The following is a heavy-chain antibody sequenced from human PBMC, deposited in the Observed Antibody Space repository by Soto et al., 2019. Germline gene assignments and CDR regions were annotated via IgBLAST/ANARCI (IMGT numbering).Heavy chain of an antibody. CDR2: IYYSGST. V-gene: IGHV4-30-4*01. D-gene: IGHD3-10*01. Sequence: SETLSLTCTVSGGSISSGDYYWSWIRQPPGKGLEWIGYIYYSGSTYYNPSLKSRVTISVDTSKNQFSLKLSSVTAADTAVYYCAREVYTLLWFGELEKHWFDPWGQGTLVTVSS. CDR1: GGSISSGDYY. CDR3: AREVYTLLWFGELEKHWFDP. J-gene: IGHJ5*02.